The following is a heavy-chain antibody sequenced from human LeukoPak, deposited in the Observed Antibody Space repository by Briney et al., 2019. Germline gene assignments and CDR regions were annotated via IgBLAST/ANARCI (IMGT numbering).Heavy chain of an antibody. CDR3: ARGDYVWGSYRYTRGFDY. J-gene: IGHJ4*02. CDR2: ISSSGSTI. D-gene: IGHD3-16*02. V-gene: IGHV3-11*01. Sequence: GGSLRLSCAASGFTFSDYYMSWIRQAPGKGLEWVSYISSSGSTIYYADSVKGRFTISRDNAKNSLYLQMNSLRAEDTAVYYCARGDYVWGSYRYTRGFDYRGQGTLVTVSS. CDR1: GFTFSDYY.